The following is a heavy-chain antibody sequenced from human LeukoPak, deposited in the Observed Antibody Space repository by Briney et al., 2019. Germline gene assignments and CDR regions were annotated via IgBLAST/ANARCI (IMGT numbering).Heavy chain of an antibody. CDR3: AKAVSFDPYVPVAYYGMDV. Sequence: PGGSLRLSCAASGFTFSSYAMSWVRQAPGKGLEWVSAISGSGGSTYYADSVKGRFTISRDNSKNTLYLQMNSLRAEDTAVYYCAKAVSFDPYVPVAYYGMDVWGQGTTVTVSS. D-gene: IGHD3-10*02. CDR1: GFTFSSYA. V-gene: IGHV3-23*01. J-gene: IGHJ6*02. CDR2: ISGSGGST.